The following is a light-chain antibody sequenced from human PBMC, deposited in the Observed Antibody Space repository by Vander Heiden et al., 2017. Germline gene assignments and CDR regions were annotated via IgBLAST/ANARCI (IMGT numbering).Light chain of an antibody. Sequence: DIQMSQPPSSVSASVGDRVTIICRTSQSVNYYLNWYQQKPGKAPNLLIFAASSVQSGVPSRFRGSGSGTDFSLTISSLQPEDFATYYCQQSYMTPYTFGQGTKLQIK. CDR3: QQSYMTPYT. V-gene: IGKV1-39*01. CDR2: AAS. J-gene: IGKJ2*01. CDR1: QSVNYY.